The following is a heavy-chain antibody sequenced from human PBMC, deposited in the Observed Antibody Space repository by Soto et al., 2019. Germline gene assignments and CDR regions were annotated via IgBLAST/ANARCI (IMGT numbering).Heavy chain of an antibody. Sequence: SETLSLTCAVYGGSFSGYYWSWIRQPPGKGLEWIGEINHSGSTNYNPSLKSRVTISVDTSKNQFSLKLSSVTAADTAVYYCARGLGRGYYYWGQGTLVTVSS. CDR3: ARGLGRGYYY. CDR1: GGSFSGYY. CDR2: INHSGST. J-gene: IGHJ4*02. D-gene: IGHD3-22*01. V-gene: IGHV4-34*01.